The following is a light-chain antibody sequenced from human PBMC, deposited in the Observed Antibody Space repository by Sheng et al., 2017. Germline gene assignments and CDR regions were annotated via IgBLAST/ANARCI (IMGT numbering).Light chain of an antibody. CDR3: QQYNDWPPNP. V-gene: IGKV3-15*01. Sequence: IVMTQSPATLSVSPGEGATLSCRASQSVGNNLAWYQQKPGQAPRLLIFGTSLRATGVPARFTGSGSVTEFILTISSLQSEDFAVYYCQQYNDWPPNPFGQGTKVEIK. CDR2: GTS. J-gene: IGKJ1*01. CDR1: QSVGNN.